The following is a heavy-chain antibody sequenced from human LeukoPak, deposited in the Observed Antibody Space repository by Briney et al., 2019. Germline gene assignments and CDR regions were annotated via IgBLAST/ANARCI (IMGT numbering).Heavy chain of an antibody. J-gene: IGHJ6*04. CDR1: GFTSSSYG. Sequence: GGSLRLSCAASGFTSSSYGMHWVRQAPGKGPEWVAVIWYDGSNKYYADSVKGRFTISRDNSKNTLYLQMNSLRAEDTAVYYCARENYGSGSYYRLSHYYYYGMDVWGKGTTVTVSS. V-gene: IGHV3-33*01. D-gene: IGHD3-10*01. CDR3: ARENYGSGSYYRLSHYYYYGMDV. CDR2: IWYDGSNK.